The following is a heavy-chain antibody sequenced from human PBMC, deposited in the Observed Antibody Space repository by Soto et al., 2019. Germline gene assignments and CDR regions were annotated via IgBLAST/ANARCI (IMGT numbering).Heavy chain of an antibody. CDR1: GYTFTSYA. CDR2: INAYNGNT. Sequence: ASVKVSCKASGYTFTSYAMHWVRQAPGQRLEWMGWINAYNGNTKYAQKLQGRVTMTTDTSTSTAYMELRSLRSNDTAVYYCARVTLLWFGELSNPSDYWGQGTLVTVSS. CDR3: ARVTLLWFGELSNPSDY. D-gene: IGHD3-10*01. V-gene: IGHV1-3*01. J-gene: IGHJ4*02.